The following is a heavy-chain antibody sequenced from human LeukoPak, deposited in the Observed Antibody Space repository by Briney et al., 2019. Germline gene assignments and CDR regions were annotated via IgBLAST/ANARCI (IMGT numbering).Heavy chain of an antibody. V-gene: IGHV4-34*01. CDR2: INHSGST. CDR3: ARGSSGWYTGRDYFDY. CDR1: GYSISSGYY. J-gene: IGHJ4*02. D-gene: IGHD6-19*01. Sequence: SETLSLTCTVSGYSISSGYYWSRIRQPPGKGLEWIGEINHSGSTNYNPSLKSRVTISVDTSKNQFSLKLSSVTAADTAVYYCARGSSGWYTGRDYFDYWGQGTLVTVSS.